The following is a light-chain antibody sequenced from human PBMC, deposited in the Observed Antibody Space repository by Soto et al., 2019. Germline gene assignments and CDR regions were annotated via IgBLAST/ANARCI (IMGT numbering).Light chain of an antibody. CDR2: GDS. CDR3: QLYGGSHMFS. V-gene: IGKV3-11*01. CDR1: QRIATS. Sequence: EIVLTQSPATLSLSPGERATLSCGASQRIATSLAWYQQKPGQAPRLLIYGDSTRAAGIPARFSGSGSGTDFTLTISGLETEDFAVYYCQLYGGSHMFSFGQGTKLEIK. J-gene: IGKJ2*01.